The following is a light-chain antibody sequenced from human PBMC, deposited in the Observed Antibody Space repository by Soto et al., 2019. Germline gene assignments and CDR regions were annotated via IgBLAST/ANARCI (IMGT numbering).Light chain of an antibody. CDR1: QSVSSSY. CDR2: GAS. J-gene: IGKJ2*01. CDR3: QQYYSTSPT. Sequence: EIVLTQSPGTLSLSPGEGATLSCRASQSVSSSYIAWYQQRPGQTPSLLIYGASTRATGIPDRFSGSGSGTDFTLTISSLQAEDVAVYYCQQYYSTSPTFGQGTKLEIK. V-gene: IGKV3-20*01.